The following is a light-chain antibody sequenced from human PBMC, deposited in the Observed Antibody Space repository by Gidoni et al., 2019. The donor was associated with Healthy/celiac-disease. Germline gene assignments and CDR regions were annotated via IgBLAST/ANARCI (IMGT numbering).Light chain of an antibody. CDR2: DNN. CDR3: GTWDSSLSAGV. V-gene: IGLV1-51*01. J-gene: IGLJ2*01. CDR1: SSNLGNNY. Sequence: QPVLTQPPSVSAAPGQKVTISCSGSSSNLGNNYVSWYQQLPVTAPKRLIYDNNKRPSGIPDRFSGSKSGTSATLGITGLQTGDEADYYCGTWDSSLSAGVFGGGTKLTVL.